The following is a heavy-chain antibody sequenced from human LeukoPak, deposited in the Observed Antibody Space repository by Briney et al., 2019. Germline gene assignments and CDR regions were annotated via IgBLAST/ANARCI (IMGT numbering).Heavy chain of an antibody. CDR2: IDNSGST. J-gene: IGHJ4*02. V-gene: IGHV4-30-2*05. CDR3: ARVYGDQYYFDY. CDR1: GGSIISATYY. D-gene: IGHD4-17*01. Sequence: PSQTLSLTCVVSGGSIISATYYWTWIRQPPGTGLEWIGNIDNSGSTHYNPSLTSRVTISVDTSKSQFSLKLSSVTAADTAVYYCARVYGDQYYFDYWGQGTLVTVSS.